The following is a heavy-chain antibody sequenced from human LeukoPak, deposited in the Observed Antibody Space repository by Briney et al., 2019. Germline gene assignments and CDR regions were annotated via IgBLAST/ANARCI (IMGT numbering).Heavy chain of an antibody. Sequence: EPGGSLRLSRAASGFTFSRYWMSWVRQAPGKGPEWVANIKQDGSEKYYVDSVKGRFTISKDNAKNSLYLQMNSLRAEDTAVYYCARDSPGYGGYDFWGQGTLVTVSS. D-gene: IGHD5-12*01. CDR2: IKQDGSEK. J-gene: IGHJ4*02. V-gene: IGHV3-7*01. CDR3: ARDSPGYGGYDF. CDR1: GFTFSRYW.